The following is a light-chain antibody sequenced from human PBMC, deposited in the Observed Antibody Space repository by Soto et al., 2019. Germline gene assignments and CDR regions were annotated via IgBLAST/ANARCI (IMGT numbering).Light chain of an antibody. J-gene: IGKJ1*01. Sequence: ELLMTQSPSTLSVSPGERATLSCRASQSVSSYLAWYQQKPGKAPKLLIYGASNRAAGIPARFSGSGSGTEFTLTISSLQPDDFAAYYCQHCNSYSEAFGQGTKVDIK. CDR2: GAS. V-gene: IGKV3-15*01. CDR3: QHCNSYSEA. CDR1: QSVSSY.